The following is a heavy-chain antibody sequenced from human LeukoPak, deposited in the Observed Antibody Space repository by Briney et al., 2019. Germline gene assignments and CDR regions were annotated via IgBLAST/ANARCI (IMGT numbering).Heavy chain of an antibody. J-gene: IGHJ4*02. V-gene: IGHV1-2*06. CDR2: INPNSGGT. CDR1: GYTFTGYY. D-gene: IGHD6-13*01. CDR3: ARVAAAGPSSFDY. Sequence: ASVKVSCKASGYTFTGYYMHWVRQAPGQGLEWMGRINPNSGGTNYAQKFQGRVTMTRDTSISTAYMELSRLRSDDTAVYYCARVAAAGPSSFDYWGQGTLVTVSS.